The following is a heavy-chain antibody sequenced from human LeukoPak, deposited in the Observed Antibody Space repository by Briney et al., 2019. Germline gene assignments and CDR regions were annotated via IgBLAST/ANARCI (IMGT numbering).Heavy chain of an antibody. CDR2: ISSSSSYI. CDR3: ARVLGIAAAGLDY. J-gene: IGHJ4*02. Sequence: GGSLRLSCAASGFTFSSYSMNWVRQAPGKGLEWVSSISSSSSYIYYADSVEGRFTISRDNAKNSLYLQMNSLRAEDTAVYYCARVLGIAAAGLDYWGQGTLVTVSS. D-gene: IGHD6-13*01. V-gene: IGHV3-21*01. CDR1: GFTFSSYS.